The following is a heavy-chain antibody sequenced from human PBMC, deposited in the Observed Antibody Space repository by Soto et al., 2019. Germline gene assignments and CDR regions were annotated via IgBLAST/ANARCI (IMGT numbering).Heavy chain of an antibody. CDR1: GYGFTTYG. J-gene: IGHJ4*02. D-gene: IGHD3-10*01. V-gene: IGHV1-18*01. CDR3: ARGSSGDY. CDR2: ISAHNGNT. Sequence: QVHLVQSGAEVKKPGASVKVSCKGSGYGFTTYGITWVRQAPGQGLEWMAWISAHNGNTNYAQKLQGRVTVTRDTSTSTAYMELRSLRSDDTAVYYCARGSSGDYWGQGALVTFSS.